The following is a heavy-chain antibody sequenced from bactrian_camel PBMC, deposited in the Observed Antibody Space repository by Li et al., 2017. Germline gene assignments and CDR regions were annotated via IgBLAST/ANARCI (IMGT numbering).Heavy chain of an antibody. Sequence: VQLVESGGGSVQAGGSLTLSCRAKGTIYYDACVGWLRQAPGKGLEWVSSVFADSSKAYYSDSVKGRLTVSRDNAKNAVYLQMNNLKPEDTAMYYCAADFVNLQLARHYSYWGQGTQVTVS. CDR2: VFADSSKA. CDR3: AADFVNLQLARHYSY. V-gene: IGHV3-2*01. J-gene: IGHJ4*01. D-gene: IGHD7*01. CDR1: GTIYYDAC.